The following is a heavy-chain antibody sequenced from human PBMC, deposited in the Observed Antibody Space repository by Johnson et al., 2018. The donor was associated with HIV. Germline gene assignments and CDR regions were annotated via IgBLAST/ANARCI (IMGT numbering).Heavy chain of an antibody. CDR1: GFAFSGSA. CDR3: ARTLWFRELLGAFDI. J-gene: IGHJ3*02. Sequence: VQLVESGGGLVQPGGSLKLSCAASGFAFSGSAMHWVRQASGKGLEWVGRIRSQANSYATAYAASVKGRFTISRDDSTNTRYLQRNSLRAEDTAVYYCARTLWFRELLGAFDIWGQGTMVTVSS. D-gene: IGHD3-10*01. V-gene: IGHV3-73*02. CDR2: IRSQANSYAT.